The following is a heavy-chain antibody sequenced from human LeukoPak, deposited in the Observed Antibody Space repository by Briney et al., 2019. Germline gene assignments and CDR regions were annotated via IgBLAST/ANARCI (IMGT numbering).Heavy chain of an antibody. V-gene: IGHV3-33*01. CDR2: IWYDGSNK. CDR3: ARAHPGGNYYDSSAPYYFDY. Sequence: PGGSLRLSCAASGFTFSSYGMHWVRQAPGKGLEWVAVIWYDGSNKYYADSVKGRFTISRDNSKNTLYLKMNSLRAEDTAVYYCARAHPGGNYYDSSAPYYFDYWGQGTLVTVSS. J-gene: IGHJ4*02. D-gene: IGHD3-22*01. CDR1: GFTFSSYG.